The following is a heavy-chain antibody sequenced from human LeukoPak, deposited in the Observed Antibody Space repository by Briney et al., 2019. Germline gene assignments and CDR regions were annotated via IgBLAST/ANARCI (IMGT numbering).Heavy chain of an antibody. D-gene: IGHD2-8*01. Sequence: SETLSLTCTVSGGSISSYYWSWIRQPPGKGLEWIGYIYYSGTTNYNPSLKSRVTMSVDTSKNQFSLRLNSVTPADTAVYYCARALIGYYFDYWGQGTLVTVSS. J-gene: IGHJ4*02. V-gene: IGHV4-59*01. CDR2: IYYSGTT. CDR1: GGSISSYY. CDR3: ARALIGYYFDY.